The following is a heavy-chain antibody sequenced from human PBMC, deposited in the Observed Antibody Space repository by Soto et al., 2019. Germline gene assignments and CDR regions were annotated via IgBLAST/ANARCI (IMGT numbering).Heavy chain of an antibody. D-gene: IGHD5-12*01. V-gene: IGHV4-4*02. Sequence: QVQLQESGPGLVKPSGTLSLTCAVSSASIRSSNWWSWVRQSPGKGLEWMVEIFHNGSTNYDQALKSRVTIAVDKSKNQFSLKVSSVTAADTAVYYCARAFGYSGTLYYFCYMDVGGKGTTVTVSS. CDR3: ARAFGYSGTLYYFCYMDV. J-gene: IGHJ6*03. CDR2: IFHNGST. CDR1: SASIRSSNW.